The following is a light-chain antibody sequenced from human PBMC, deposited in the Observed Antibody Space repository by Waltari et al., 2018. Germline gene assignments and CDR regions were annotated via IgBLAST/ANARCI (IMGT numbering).Light chain of an antibody. CDR2: DAS. CDR3: QQRSNWRT. CDR1: QSVSSY. V-gene: IGKV3-11*01. J-gene: IGKJ1*01. Sequence: GERATLSCRASQSVSSYLAWYQQKPGQAPRLLIYDASNRATGIPARFSGSGSGTDFTLTISSLEPEDFAVYYCQQRSNWRTFGQGTKVEIK.